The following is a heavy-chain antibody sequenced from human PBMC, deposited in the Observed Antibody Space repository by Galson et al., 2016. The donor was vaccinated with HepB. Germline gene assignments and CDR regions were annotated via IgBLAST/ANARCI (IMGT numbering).Heavy chain of an antibody. J-gene: IGHJ3*02. Sequence: SLRLSCAVSTVSLNNYEMNWVRLAPGKGLEWISFIGRSGTPTYYADSVKGRFTISRDNAGNSVNLQMNSLRADDTALYYCVAVRAEDSGAVKRKRRSDPQNDIWGQGTMVTVSS. CDR3: VAVRAEDSGAVKRKRRSDPQNDI. CDR1: TVSLNNYE. D-gene: IGHD5-12*01. V-gene: IGHV3-48*03. CDR2: IGRSGTPT.